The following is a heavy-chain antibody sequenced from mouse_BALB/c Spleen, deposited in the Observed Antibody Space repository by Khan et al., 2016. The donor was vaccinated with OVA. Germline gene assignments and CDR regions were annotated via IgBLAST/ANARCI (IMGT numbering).Heavy chain of an antibody. J-gene: IGHJ3*01. Sequence: QVQLQQSGAELARPGASVKMSCKASGYTFTSYTIHWIKKRPGQGLEWIGYINPSNGYTNYNQKFKDKATLTTDKSSTTAYLQLSSLTSDDSADYNSVRNGAYHRNDGWFAYWGQGTMVTVSA. CDR1: GYTFTSYT. V-gene: IGHV1-4*01. CDR3: VRNGAYHRNDGWFAY. CDR2: INPSNGYT. D-gene: IGHD2-14*01.